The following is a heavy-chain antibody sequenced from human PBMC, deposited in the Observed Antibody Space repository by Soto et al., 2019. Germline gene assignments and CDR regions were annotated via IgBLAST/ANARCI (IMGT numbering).Heavy chain of an antibody. J-gene: IGHJ3*02. Sequence: QVQLQESGPGLVKPSETLSLTCTVSGGSISSYYWSWIRQPPGKGLEWIGYIYYSGSTNYNPSLKRRFTISVDTSKNQVSLKLSSVTAADTAVYYCARRYGSSFDIWGQGTKVTVSS. V-gene: IGHV4-59*08. CDR1: GGSISSYY. D-gene: IGHD3-10*01. CDR2: IYYSGST. CDR3: ARRYGSSFDI.